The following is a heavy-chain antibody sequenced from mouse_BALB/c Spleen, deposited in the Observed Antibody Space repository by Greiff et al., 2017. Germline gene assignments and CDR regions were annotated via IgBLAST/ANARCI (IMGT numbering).Heavy chain of an antibody. Sequence: VMLVESGPGLVAPSQSLSITCTVSGFSLTSYGVHWVRQPPGKGLEWLGVIWAGGSTNYNSALMSRLSISKDNSKSQVFLKMNSLQTDDTAMYYCARGQYGNYAMDYWGQGTSVTVSA. D-gene: IGHD2-10*02. CDR2: IWAGGST. CDR3: ARGQYGNYAMDY. J-gene: IGHJ4*01. V-gene: IGHV2-9*02. CDR1: GFSLTSYG.